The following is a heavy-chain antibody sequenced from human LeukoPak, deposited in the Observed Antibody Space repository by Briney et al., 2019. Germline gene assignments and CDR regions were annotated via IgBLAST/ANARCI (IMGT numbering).Heavy chain of an antibody. V-gene: IGHV3-21*04. CDR1: GFTFSSYS. Sequence: GGSLRLSCAASGFTFSSYSMNWVRQAPGKGLEWVSSISSSSSYIYYADSVKGRFTISRDNAKNSLYLQMNSLRAEDTAMYYCARSIGYCSSTSCPNWFDPWGQGTLVTVSS. J-gene: IGHJ5*02. CDR2: ISSSSSYI. CDR3: ARSIGYCSSTSCPNWFDP. D-gene: IGHD2-2*01.